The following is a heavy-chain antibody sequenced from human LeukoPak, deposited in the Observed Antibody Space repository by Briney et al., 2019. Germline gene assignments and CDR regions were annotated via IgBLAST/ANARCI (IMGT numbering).Heavy chain of an antibody. Sequence: TSETLSLTCTVSDGSINSASYYWGWIRQSPGKGLEWIGAIYYSGVTFYNPSLKSRVTISVDTSKNQFSLKLSSVTAADTSIYYCVGRKSTTPNWFDPWGQGTLVTVSS. CDR3: VGRKSTTPNWFDP. CDR1: DGSINSASYY. J-gene: IGHJ5*02. CDR2: IYYSGVT. D-gene: IGHD1-1*01. V-gene: IGHV4-39*01.